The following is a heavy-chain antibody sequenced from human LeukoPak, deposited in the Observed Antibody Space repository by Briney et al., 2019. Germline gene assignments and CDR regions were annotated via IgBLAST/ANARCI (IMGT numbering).Heavy chain of an antibody. J-gene: IGHJ6*02. CDR1: GGSISSGGYY. V-gene: IGHV4-31*03. Sequence: PSETLSLTCTVSGGSISSGGYYWSWILQHPGKGLEWIGYIYYSGSTYYNPSLKSRATISVDTSKNQFSLKLSSVTAADTAVYYCTRTTVTTGSYYYYYGMDVWGQGTTVTVSS. CDR2: IYYSGST. D-gene: IGHD4-17*01. CDR3: TRTTVTTGSYYYYYGMDV.